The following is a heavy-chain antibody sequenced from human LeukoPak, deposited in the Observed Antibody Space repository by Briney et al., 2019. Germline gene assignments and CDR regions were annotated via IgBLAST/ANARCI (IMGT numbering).Heavy chain of an antibody. CDR3: ATRGTYYYDSSGYYHDDY. CDR1: RFTFSNYW. J-gene: IGHJ4*02. CDR2: ISGSGGST. Sequence: GGSLRLSCVASRFTFSNYWMSWVRQAPGKGLEWVSAISGSGGSTYYADSVKGRFTISRDNSKNTLYLQMNSLRAEDTAVYYCATRGTYYYDSSGYYHDDYWGQGTLVTVSS. V-gene: IGHV3-23*01. D-gene: IGHD3-22*01.